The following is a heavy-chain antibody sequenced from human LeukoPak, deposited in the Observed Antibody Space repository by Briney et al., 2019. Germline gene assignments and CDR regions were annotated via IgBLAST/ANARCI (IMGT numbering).Heavy chain of an antibody. CDR1: GGSFSSYY. CDR3: ARGDYDILTGHDAFDI. Sequence: SETLSLTCAVYGGSFSSYYWSWIRQPPGKGLEWIGEINHSGSTNYYPSLKSRVTISVDTSKNQFSLKLSSVTAADTAVYYCARGDYDILTGHDAFDIWGQGTMVTVSS. D-gene: IGHD3-9*01. J-gene: IGHJ3*02. V-gene: IGHV4-34*01. CDR2: INHSGST.